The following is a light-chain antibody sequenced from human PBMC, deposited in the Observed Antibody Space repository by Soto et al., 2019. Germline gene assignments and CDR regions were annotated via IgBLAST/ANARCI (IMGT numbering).Light chain of an antibody. CDR3: SSYTNSNTRQIV. CDR1: NSDVGGYNY. J-gene: IGLJ1*01. V-gene: IGLV2-14*03. Sequence: QSVLTQPASVSGSPGQSITISCTGTNSDVGGYNYVSWYQHHPGKAPKLIIYDVSNRPSGVSIRSSGSKSDNTASLTISGLQPEDEADYHCSSYTNSNTRQIVFGTGTKVTVL. CDR2: DVS.